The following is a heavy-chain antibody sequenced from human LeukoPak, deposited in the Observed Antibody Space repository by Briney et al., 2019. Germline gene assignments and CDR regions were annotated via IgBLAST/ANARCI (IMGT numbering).Heavy chain of an antibody. CDR2: INHSGST. J-gene: IGHJ6*03. CDR3: ARGPYYYYYMDV. CDR1: GGSFSGYY. Sequence: SETLSLTCAVYGGSFSGYYWSWIRQPPGKGLEWIGEINHSGSTNYNPSLKSRVTISVDTSKNQFSLKLSSVTAADTAVYYCARGPYYYYYMDVWGKGTTVTISS. V-gene: IGHV4-34*01.